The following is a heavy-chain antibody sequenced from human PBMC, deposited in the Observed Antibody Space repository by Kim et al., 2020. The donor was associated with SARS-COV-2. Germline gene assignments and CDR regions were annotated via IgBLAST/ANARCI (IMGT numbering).Heavy chain of an antibody. CDR2: IYTSGST. J-gene: IGHJ5*02. D-gene: IGHD6-19*01. CDR1: GGSISSGSYN. V-gene: IGHV4-61*02. CDR3: ARGDSSGWLGWFDP. Sequence: SETLSLTCTVSGGSISSGSYNWSWIRQPAGKGLEWIGRIYTSGSTNYNPSLKSRVTISVDTSKNQFSLKLSSVTAADTAVYYCARGDSSGWLGWFDPWGQGTLVTVSS.